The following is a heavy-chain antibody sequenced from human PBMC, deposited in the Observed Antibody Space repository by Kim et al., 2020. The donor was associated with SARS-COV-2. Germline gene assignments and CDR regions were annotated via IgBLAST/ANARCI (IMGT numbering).Heavy chain of an antibody. D-gene: IGHD2-2*01. V-gene: IGHV4-61*01. Sequence: SETLSLTCKVSGGSVSSGSYYWSWIRQPPGKGLEWIGYIYYSGNTNYNSSLKSRVTISVDTSKNQFSLKLNSVTAADTAVYYCARLDGPAATYYDGYGLDVWGQGTTVTVSS. CDR1: GGSVSSGSYY. J-gene: IGHJ6*02. CDR2: IYYSGNT. CDR3: ARLDGPAATYYDGYGLDV.